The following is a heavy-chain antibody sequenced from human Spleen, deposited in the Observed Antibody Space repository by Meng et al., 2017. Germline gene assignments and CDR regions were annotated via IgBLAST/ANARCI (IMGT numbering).Heavy chain of an antibody. D-gene: IGHD4-17*01. J-gene: IGHJ6*02. CDR3: ARDYGDYVGDGMDV. V-gene: IGHV1-2*06. CDR2: IDPKSGDT. Sequence: ASVKVSCKASGGTFSSYTISWVRQAPGQGLEWMGRIDPKSGDTHYAQRFQGRVTMTGDTSISTAYMELSRLRSEDTAVYYCARDYGDYVGDGMDVWGQGTTVTVSS. CDR1: GGTFSSYT.